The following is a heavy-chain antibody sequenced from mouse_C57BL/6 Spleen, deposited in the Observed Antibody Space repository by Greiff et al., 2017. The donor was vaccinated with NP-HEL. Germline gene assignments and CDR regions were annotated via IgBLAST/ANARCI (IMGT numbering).Heavy chain of an antibody. V-gene: IGHV1-26*01. CDR2: INPNNGGT. Sequence: EVQLQQSGPELVKPGASVKISCKASGYTFTDYYMNWVKQSHGKSLEWIGDINPNNGGTSYNQKFKGKATLTVDKSSSTAYMELRSLTSEDSAVYYCARFRITGAFAYWGQGTLVTVSA. J-gene: IGHJ3*01. D-gene: IGHD1-1*01. CDR3: ARFRITGAFAY. CDR1: GYTFTDYY.